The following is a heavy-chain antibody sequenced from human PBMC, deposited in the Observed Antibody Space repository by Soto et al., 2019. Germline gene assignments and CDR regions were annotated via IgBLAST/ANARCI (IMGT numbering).Heavy chain of an antibody. CDR3: ARGSGIVALPGELEDVKYDY. CDR2: INESGST. CDR1: GQSFSGHS. J-gene: IGHJ4*02. Sequence: QVQLQQWGAGLVKPSETLSLSCAVYGQSFSGHSWAWIRQPPGKGLEWIGEINESGSTYYNPSLKSRVTISTDTSKNQFSLKLVAMSAADTAAYFCARGSGIVALPGELEDVKYDYWGQGTLVNVSS. D-gene: IGHD1-1*01. V-gene: IGHV4-34*01.